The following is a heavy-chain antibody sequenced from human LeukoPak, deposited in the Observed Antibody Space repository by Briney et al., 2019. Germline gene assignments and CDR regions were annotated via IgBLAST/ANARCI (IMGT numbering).Heavy chain of an antibody. J-gene: IGHJ4*02. V-gene: IGHV4-30-2*01. CDR2: IYHSGST. D-gene: IGHD6-13*01. CDR3: ARRSIAASGSRNDYFDY. CDR1: GGSISSGGYY. Sequence: PSQTLSLTCTVSGGSISSGGYYWSWIRQPPGKGLEWIGYIYHSGSTYYNPSLKSRVTISVDRSKNQFSLKLSSVTAADTAVYYCARRSIAASGSRNDYFDYWGQGTLVTVSS.